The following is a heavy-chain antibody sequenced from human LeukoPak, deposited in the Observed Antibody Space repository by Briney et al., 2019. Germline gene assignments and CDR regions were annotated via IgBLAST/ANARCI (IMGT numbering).Heavy chain of an antibody. J-gene: IGHJ4*02. CDR1: GYSISSGYY. CDR2: ISHSAVT. CDR3: ARGRKYTSGYRVTELGSGYSDY. D-gene: IGHD5-18*01. V-gene: IGHV4-38-2*02. Sequence: SETLSLTCTVSGYSISSGYYWGWIRQPPGKGLEWIGSISHSAVTYYNPSLQSRVTISLDTSKNQLSLKLSSVTAADTAVYYCARGRKYTSGYRVTELGSGYSDYWGQGTLVTVSS.